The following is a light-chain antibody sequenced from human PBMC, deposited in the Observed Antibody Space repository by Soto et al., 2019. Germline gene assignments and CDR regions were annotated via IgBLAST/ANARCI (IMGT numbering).Light chain of an antibody. CDR3: QQYNKWSSIS. CDR2: GAT. CDR1: QSVGTK. V-gene: IGKV3-15*01. Sequence: IVLTHSPGTLSLSPWERATLSCRASQSVGTKVIWYQQKSGQAPSLLIVGATTRATGVPARFSGSGSGTDFTLTISRLEPEDFAVYHCQQYNKWSSISFGQGTRLEIK. J-gene: IGKJ5*01.